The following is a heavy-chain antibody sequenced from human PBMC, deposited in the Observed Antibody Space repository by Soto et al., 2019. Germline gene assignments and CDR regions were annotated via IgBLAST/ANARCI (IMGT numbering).Heavy chain of an antibody. CDR2: MSHSGGT. V-gene: IGHV4-34*01. CDR1: GGSVNSGNYY. CDR3: ARVERGTATTVVDAFDI. J-gene: IGHJ3*02. D-gene: IGHD1-1*01. Sequence: QVQLQQWGAGLLKPSETLSLTCAVFGGSVNSGNYYWSWIRQPPGKGLEWIGEMSHSGGTHFNPSLKSRVTISVDTSKNQCSLKMSSVTGADTALYYCARVERGTATTVVDAFDIWGPGTMVTVSS.